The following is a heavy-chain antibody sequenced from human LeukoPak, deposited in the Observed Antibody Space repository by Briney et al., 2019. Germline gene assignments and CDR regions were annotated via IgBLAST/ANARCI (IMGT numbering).Heavy chain of an antibody. CDR1: GFTFSSYG. D-gene: IGHD3-22*01. CDR3: ARESDSSGYYAFDI. Sequence: GGSLRLSCAASGFTFSSYGMHWVRQAPGKGLEWVAFIRYDGSNKYYADSVKGRFTISRENAKNSLYLQMNSLRAGDTAVYYCARESDSSGYYAFDIWGQGTMVTVSS. CDR2: IRYDGSNK. J-gene: IGHJ3*02. V-gene: IGHV3-30*02.